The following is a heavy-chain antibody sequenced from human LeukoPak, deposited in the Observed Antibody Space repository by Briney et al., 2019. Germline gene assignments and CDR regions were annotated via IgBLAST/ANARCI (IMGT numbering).Heavy chain of an antibody. CDR1: GFTFSSYW. V-gene: IGHV3-74*01. J-gene: IGHJ4*02. CDR3: ARRGSD. Sequence: QPGGSLRLSCAASGFTFSSYWMHWVRHAPGKGLVWVSRITSDGSTTAYADSVKGRFTISRDNAKNTLYLQMNSLRAEDTAVYYCARRGSDWGQGTLVTVSS. D-gene: IGHD3-10*01. CDR2: ITSDGSTT.